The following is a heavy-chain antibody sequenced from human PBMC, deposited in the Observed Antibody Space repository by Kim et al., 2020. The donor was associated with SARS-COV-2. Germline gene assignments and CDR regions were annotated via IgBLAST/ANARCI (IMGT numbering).Heavy chain of an antibody. CDR2: INHSGST. Sequence: SETLSLTCAVYGGSFSGYYWSLIRQPPGKGLEWIGEINHSGSTNYNPSLKSRVTISVDTSKNQFSLKLSSVTAADTAVYYCARRGGQLRYFDWSTRGDNWFDPWGQGTLVTVSS. J-gene: IGHJ5*02. V-gene: IGHV4-34*01. D-gene: IGHD3-9*01. CDR1: GGSFSGYY. CDR3: ARRGGQLRYFDWSTRGDNWFDP.